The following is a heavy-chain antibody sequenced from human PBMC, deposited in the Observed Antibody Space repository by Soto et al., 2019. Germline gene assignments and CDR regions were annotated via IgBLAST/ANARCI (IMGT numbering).Heavy chain of an antibody. CDR3: AHKQYSSRWAVDY. J-gene: IGHJ4*02. CDR2: IYWYDDK. D-gene: IGHD6-13*01. CDR1: GFSLSTNGVG. V-gene: IGHV2-5*01. Sequence: QITLKESGPTLVKPTQTLTLTCTFSGFSLSTNGVGVGWIRQPPGKALEWLALIYWYDDKRYSPSLKTRLTITKDTSKTQVVLTMTNIDPVDTATYYCAHKQYSSRWAVDYWGQGTLVTVSS.